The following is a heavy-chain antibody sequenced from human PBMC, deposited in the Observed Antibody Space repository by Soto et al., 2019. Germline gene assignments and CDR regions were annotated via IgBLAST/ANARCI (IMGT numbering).Heavy chain of an antibody. CDR3: AKRLAPSGSGWDY. D-gene: IGHD2-8*02. CDR1: GFTFGTYA. V-gene: IGHV3-23*01. J-gene: IGHJ4*02. Sequence: RRLSCAASGFTFGTYAMIWVRQAPGKGLEWVSRISNSGGDTYYTDSVRGRFIVSRDNSKNTLYLQMNSLRAEDTAVYYCAKRLAPSGSGWDYWGQGTPVTVSS. CDR2: ISNSGGDT.